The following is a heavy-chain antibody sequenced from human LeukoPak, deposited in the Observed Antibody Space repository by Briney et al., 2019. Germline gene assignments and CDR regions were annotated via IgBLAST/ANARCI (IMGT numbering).Heavy chain of an antibody. Sequence: GGSLRLSCAASGFTFSDYYMSWIRQAPGKGLEWVAVISYDGSNKYYADSVKGRFTISRDNSKNTLYLQMNSLRAEDTAVCYCARRFTESSSSYWGQGTLVTVSS. D-gene: IGHD6-6*01. J-gene: IGHJ4*02. V-gene: IGHV3-30-3*01. CDR1: GFTFSDYY. CDR3: ARRFTESSSSY. CDR2: ISYDGSNK.